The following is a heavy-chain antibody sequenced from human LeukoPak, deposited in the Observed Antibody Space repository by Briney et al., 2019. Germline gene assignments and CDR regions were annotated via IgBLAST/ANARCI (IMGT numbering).Heavy chain of an antibody. V-gene: IGHV1-8*03. J-gene: IGHJ4*02. CDR2: MNPNSGNT. CDR1: GYTFTTYD. Sequence: ASVKVSCKASGYTFTTYDINWVRQAPGQGLEWMGWMNPNSGNTDLVQKFQGRVTFTRDTTMRTAYMELSRLRSDDTAVYYCARVYYYDSSGYGDYWGQGTLVTVSS. CDR3: ARVYYYDSSGYGDY. D-gene: IGHD3-22*01.